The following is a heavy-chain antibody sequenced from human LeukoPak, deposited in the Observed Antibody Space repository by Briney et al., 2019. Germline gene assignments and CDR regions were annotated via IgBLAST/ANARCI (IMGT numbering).Heavy chain of an antibody. Sequence: GGSLRLSCAASGFTVSFYAMSWVRQAPGKGLEWVSVIAGGGSSTYYADSVKGRFTISRVNSKNTLYLQMNSLRVEDTAVYYCVKDPDPRYCSSTSCSPIWGQGTMVTVSS. V-gene: IGHV3-23*01. CDR2: IAGGGSST. D-gene: IGHD2-2*01. CDR3: VKDPDPRYCSSTSCSPI. J-gene: IGHJ3*02. CDR1: GFTVSFYA.